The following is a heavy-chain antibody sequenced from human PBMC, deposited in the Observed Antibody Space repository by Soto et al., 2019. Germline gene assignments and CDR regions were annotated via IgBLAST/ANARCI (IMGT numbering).Heavy chain of an antibody. V-gene: IGHV4-59*08. J-gene: IGHJ4*02. D-gene: IGHD2-21*01. CDR3: ARLDSRKGPYYDY. Sequence: SETLSLTCTVSGDSISSYSWTWIRQPPGRRLEWIGYMYYTGSTNYNPSLKSRVSISVDTSKNQFSLKLRSVTAEDTAVYYCARLDSRKGPYYDYWGQGTLVTVSS. CDR2: MYYTGST. CDR1: GDSISSYS.